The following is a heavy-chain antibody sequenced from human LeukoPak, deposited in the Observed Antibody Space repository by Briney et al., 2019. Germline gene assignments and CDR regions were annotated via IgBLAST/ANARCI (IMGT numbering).Heavy chain of an antibody. J-gene: IGHJ6*02. Sequence: GGSLRLSCAASGFTFSSYAMNWIRQSPGKGLEWVSTISGSGGSKHYADSVEGRFTISRDNSKNTVYLQMNSLRAEDTAIYYCAKLTSASGAYGVDVWGQGTTVTVSS. D-gene: IGHD3-10*01. CDR2: ISGSGGSK. CDR3: AKLTSASGAYGVDV. CDR1: GFTFSSYA. V-gene: IGHV3-23*01.